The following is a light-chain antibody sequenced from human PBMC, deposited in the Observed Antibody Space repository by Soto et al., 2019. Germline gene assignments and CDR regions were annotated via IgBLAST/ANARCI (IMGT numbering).Light chain of an antibody. CDR2: GAS. Sequence: IVLSPSPVSLSLSPGERVTLSCRASQSVSTNLAWYQQKPGQAPRLLIYGASTRATGIPARFSGSGSGTEFTLTISSLQSEDFAVYYCQQYNDWPPRTFGEGTKVDIK. J-gene: IGKJ4*02. CDR1: QSVSTN. V-gene: IGKV3-15*01. CDR3: QQYNDWPPRT.